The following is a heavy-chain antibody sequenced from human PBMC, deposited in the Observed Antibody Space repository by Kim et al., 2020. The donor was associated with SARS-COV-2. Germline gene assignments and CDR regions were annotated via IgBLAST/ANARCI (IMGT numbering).Heavy chain of an antibody. V-gene: IGHV1-8*01. J-gene: IGHJ4*02. Sequence: GYAQKFQGRITMTMDPSITTAYMELSSLRSEDTAVYYCARGVRTISNYDYWGQGTLVTVSS. CDR3: ARGVRTISNYDY. D-gene: IGHD3-9*01.